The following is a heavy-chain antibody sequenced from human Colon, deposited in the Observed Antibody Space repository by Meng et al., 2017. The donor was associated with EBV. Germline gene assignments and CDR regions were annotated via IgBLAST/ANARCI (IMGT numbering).Heavy chain of an antibody. Sequence: HLLESGPGLAKPSETPSPTSPFSGGSISTRSYYWGWIRQPPGDGLEWIASISYPGETFYNPSLRSRVTISVDTTKGQFSLRLSAVTAADTAVYFCGRQDHRDHGDPNWFDPWGQGTLVTVSS. V-gene: IGHV4-39*01. CDR2: ISYPGET. J-gene: IGHJ5*02. CDR1: GGSISTRSYY. CDR3: GRQDHRDHGDPNWFDP. D-gene: IGHD4-17*01.